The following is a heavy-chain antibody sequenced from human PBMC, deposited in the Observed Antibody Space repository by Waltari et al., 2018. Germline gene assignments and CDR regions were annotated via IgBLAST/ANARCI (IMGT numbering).Heavy chain of an antibody. CDR2: ISSSGSTI. Sequence: EVQLVESGVGVVQPGGSLRLSCAASGFTCSSSEMTWVRQAPGKGLEWVSYISSSGSTIYYADSVKGRFTISRDNAKNSLYLQMNSLRAEDTAVYYCARGYSSGWYGWFDPWGQGTLVTVSS. D-gene: IGHD6-19*01. CDR1: GFTCSSSE. CDR3: ARGYSSGWYGWFDP. V-gene: IGHV3-48*03. J-gene: IGHJ5*02.